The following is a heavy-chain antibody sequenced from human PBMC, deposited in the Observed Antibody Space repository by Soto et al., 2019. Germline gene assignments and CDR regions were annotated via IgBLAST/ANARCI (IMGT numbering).Heavy chain of an antibody. CDR1: GGTFSSYA. D-gene: IGHD2-15*01. CDR3: ARGYCSGGSCYGPYYYYYGMDV. V-gene: IGHV1-69*13. Sequence: WASVKVSCKASGGTFSSYAISWARQAPGQGLEWMGGIIPIFGTANYAQKFQGRVTITADESTSTAYMELSSLRSEDTAVYYCARGYCSGGSCYGPYYYYYGMDVWGQGTTVTVSS. J-gene: IGHJ6*02. CDR2: IIPIFGTA.